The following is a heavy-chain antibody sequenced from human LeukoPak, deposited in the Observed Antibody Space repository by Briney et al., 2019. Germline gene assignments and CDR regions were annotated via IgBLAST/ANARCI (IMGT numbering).Heavy chain of an antibody. Sequence: SETLSLTCTVSGGSISSYYWNRIRQPPGKGLEWIGYIYYSGSTNYNPSLKSRVTISVDTSKNQFSLKLSSVTAADTAVYYCARGADSSGYYSIFYFDYWGQGTLVTVSS. D-gene: IGHD3-22*01. CDR1: GGSISSYY. J-gene: IGHJ4*02. V-gene: IGHV4-59*01. CDR3: ARGADSSGYYSIFYFDY. CDR2: IYYSGST.